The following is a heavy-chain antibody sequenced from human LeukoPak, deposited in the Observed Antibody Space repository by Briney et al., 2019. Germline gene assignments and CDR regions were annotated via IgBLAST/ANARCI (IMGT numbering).Heavy chain of an antibody. CDR3: AREGKLTGYFGGLGFNY. CDR1: GGSISSYY. J-gene: IGHJ4*02. V-gene: IGHV4-59*01. D-gene: IGHD6-19*01. CDR2: IDYSGRT. Sequence: SETLSLTCTVSGGSISSYYWSWIRQPPGKGLEWIGNIDYSGRTIYNPALKSRVTVSVDTSKDQFSLNLTSVTAADTAVYYCAREGKLTGYFGGLGFNYWGQGILVTVSS.